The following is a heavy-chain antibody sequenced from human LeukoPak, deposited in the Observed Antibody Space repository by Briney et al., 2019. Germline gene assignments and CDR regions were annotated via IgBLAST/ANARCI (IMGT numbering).Heavy chain of an antibody. D-gene: IGHD3-22*01. CDR2: INHGEST. Sequence: PSETLSLTCAVSGGSFSGYYWYWIRQPPGKGLEWIGEINHGESTNNNPSLKSRATLSVDTSKNQFSLKLTSVTAADTAVYYCARGRTYYYDTSGYYPSIYYGMDVWGQGTTVIVSS. CDR1: GGSFSGYY. CDR3: ARGRTYYYDTSGYYPSIYYGMDV. V-gene: IGHV4-34*04. J-gene: IGHJ6*02.